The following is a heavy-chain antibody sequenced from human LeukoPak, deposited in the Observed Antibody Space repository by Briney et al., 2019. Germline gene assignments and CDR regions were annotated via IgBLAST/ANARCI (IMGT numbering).Heavy chain of an antibody. CDR2: IYYSGST. D-gene: IGHD3-3*01. J-gene: IGHJ5*02. V-gene: IGHV4-39*07. Sequence: SETLSLTCTVSGGSISSSSYYWGWIRQPPGKGLEWIGSIYYSGSTYYNPSLKGRVTISVDTSKNQFSLKLSSVTAANTAVYYRARDPIFGVVTDNWFDPWGQGTLVTVSS. CDR1: GGSISSSSYY. CDR3: ARDPIFGVVTDNWFDP.